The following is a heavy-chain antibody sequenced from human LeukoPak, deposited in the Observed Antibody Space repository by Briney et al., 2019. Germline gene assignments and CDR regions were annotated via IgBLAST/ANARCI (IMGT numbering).Heavy chain of an antibody. CDR1: GFTFSSHA. CDR3: ARGLSNSYGPPEGDY. CDR2: ITTDGTHT. J-gene: IGHJ4*02. D-gene: IGHD5-18*01. V-gene: IGHV3-23*01. Sequence: GGSLRLSCAASGFTFSSHAMSWVRQAPGKGLEWVSAITTDGTHTYHADSVKGRFAISRDNSKNTLYLQMNSLRAEDTAVYYCARGLSNSYGPPEGDYWGQGTLVTVSS.